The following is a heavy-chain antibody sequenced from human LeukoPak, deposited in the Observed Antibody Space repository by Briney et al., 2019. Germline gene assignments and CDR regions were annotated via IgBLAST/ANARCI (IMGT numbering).Heavy chain of an antibody. CDR2: LRSKAYRGTT. CDR3: TRGPIQLWIHNAMDV. CDR1: GFNFGDHA. J-gene: IGHJ6*02. Sequence: GGSLRLSCTASGFNFGDHAMSWVRQAPGKGLEWVGFLRSKAYRGTTEYAASVTGRFTISRDDSKSIAILQMNSLKTEDTALYYCTRGPIQLWIHNAMDVWGQGTTVTVSS. V-gene: IGHV3-49*04. D-gene: IGHD5-18*01.